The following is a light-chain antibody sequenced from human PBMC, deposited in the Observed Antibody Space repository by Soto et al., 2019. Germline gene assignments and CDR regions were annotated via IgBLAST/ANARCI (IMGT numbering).Light chain of an antibody. Sequence: EIVLTQSPGTLSLSPGERATLSCRASQSVSSSYLAWYQQKPGQAPRLLIYGASSRATGIPDRFSGSGSGTDFTLTISRLEPEHFAVYYCQQYGSSLGWTFGQGTKVEIK. CDR3: QQYGSSLGWT. CDR1: QSVSSSY. J-gene: IGKJ1*01. CDR2: GAS. V-gene: IGKV3-20*01.